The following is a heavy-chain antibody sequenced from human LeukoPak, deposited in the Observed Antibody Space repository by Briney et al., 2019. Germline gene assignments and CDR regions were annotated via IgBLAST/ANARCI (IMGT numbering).Heavy chain of an antibody. CDR1: RGTFSSYA. J-gene: IGHJ6*02. D-gene: IGHD6-13*01. V-gene: IGHV1-69*04. Sequence: SVNVSCKASRGTFSSYAVSWVRQAPGQGLEWMGRIIPILGIANYAQKFQGRVTITADKSTSTAYMELSSLRSEDTAVYYCARVRPATGMYYGMDVWGQGTTVTVSS. CDR2: IIPILGIA. CDR3: ARVRPATGMYYGMDV.